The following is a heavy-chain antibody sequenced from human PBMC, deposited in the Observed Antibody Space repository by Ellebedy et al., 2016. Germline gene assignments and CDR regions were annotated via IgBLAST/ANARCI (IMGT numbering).Heavy chain of an antibody. CDR1: GYTFTSYA. J-gene: IGHJ2*01. V-gene: IGHV1-3*01. CDR3: ARDLGPYSDYWYFDL. CDR2: INAGNGNT. Sequence: ASVKVSCKASGYTFTSYAMHWVRQAPGQRLEWMGWINAGNGNTRYSQKFQGRVTITRDTSASTAYMELSSLRSEDTAVYYCARDLGPYSDYWYFDLWGRGTLVTVSS. D-gene: IGHD3-16*01.